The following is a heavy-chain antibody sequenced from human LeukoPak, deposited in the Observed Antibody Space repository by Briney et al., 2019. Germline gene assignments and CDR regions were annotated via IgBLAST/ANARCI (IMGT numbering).Heavy chain of an antibody. Sequence: GGPLRLSCAASGFTFSSYSMNWVRQAPGKGLEWVSSISSSSSYIYYADSVKGRFTISRDNAKNSLYLQMNSLRAEDTAVYYCARDLLAVAVVVPPFMDVWGKGTTVTVSS. CDR1: GFTFSSYS. CDR3: ARDLLAVAVVVPPFMDV. J-gene: IGHJ6*03. CDR2: ISSSSSYI. V-gene: IGHV3-21*01. D-gene: IGHD2-2*01.